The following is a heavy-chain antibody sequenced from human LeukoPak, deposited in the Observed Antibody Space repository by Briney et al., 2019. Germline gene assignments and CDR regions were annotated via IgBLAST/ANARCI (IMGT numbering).Heavy chain of an antibody. CDR1: GFSFSTCA. CDR3: AKDSYLYDSSITTD. V-gene: IGHV3-23*01. Sequence: PGGSLRLSCAASGFSFSTCAMNWVRQAPGKGLEWVSMISGSGGSKYYGDSMKGRVTISRDNSRNSLFLQMHSLRAEDTAIYYCAKDSYLYDSSITTDWGQGTLVTVSS. D-gene: IGHD3-22*01. J-gene: IGHJ1*01. CDR2: ISGSGGSK.